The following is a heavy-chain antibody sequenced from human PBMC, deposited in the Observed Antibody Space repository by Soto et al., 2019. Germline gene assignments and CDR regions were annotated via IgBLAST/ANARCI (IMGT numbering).Heavy chain of an antibody. CDR3: ARGDFREDY. J-gene: IGHJ4*02. CDR1: GGSFSGYY. Sequence: SSETLSLTCAVYGGSFSGYYWSWIRQPPGKGLEWIGEINHSGSTNYNPSLKSRVTISVDTSKNQFSLKLSSVTAADTAVYYCARGDFREDYWGQGTLVTVSS. CDR2: INHSGST. V-gene: IGHV4-34*01.